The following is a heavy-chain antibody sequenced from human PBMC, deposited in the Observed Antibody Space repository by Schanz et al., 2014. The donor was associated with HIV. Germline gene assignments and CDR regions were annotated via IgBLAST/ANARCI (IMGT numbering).Heavy chain of an antibody. CDR3: ARGLPGLDY. CDR1: GLSVRLNY. D-gene: IGHD2-2*01. CDR2: MNAGGDT. Sequence: EVQLVESGGGLIQPGGSLRLSCTSPGLSVRLNYINWVRQAPGKGLEWVSVMNAGGDTFYAASVKGRFTISRDNSKNTVYRQINSLSLDDTAIYYCARGLPGLDYWGQGVLVTVSS. J-gene: IGHJ4*02. V-gene: IGHV3-53*01.